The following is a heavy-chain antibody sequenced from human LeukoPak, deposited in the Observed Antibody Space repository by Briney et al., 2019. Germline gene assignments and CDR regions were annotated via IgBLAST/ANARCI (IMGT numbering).Heavy chain of an antibody. V-gene: IGHV3-30-3*01. J-gene: IGHJ6*03. Sequence: GRSLRLSCAASGFTFSSYAMHWVRQAPGKGLEWVAVISYDGSNKYYADSVKGRFTISRDNSKNTLYLQMNSLRAEDTAVYYCARSNSGSYYRANYYYYYYMDVWAKGPRSPSP. D-gene: IGHD1-26*01. CDR2: ISYDGSNK. CDR3: ARSNSGSYYRANYYYYYYMDV. CDR1: GFTFSSYA.